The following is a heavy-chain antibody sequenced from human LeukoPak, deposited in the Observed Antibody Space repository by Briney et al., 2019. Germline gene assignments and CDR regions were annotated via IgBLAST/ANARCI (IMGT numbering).Heavy chain of an antibody. V-gene: IGHV1-2*02. Sequence: ASVKVSCKASGYTFTCYYMHWVRQAPGQGLEWMGWINPNSGGTNYAQKFQGRVTMTRDTSISTAYMELSRLRSDDAAVYYCARGAGYSSGWYSLLRYFDYWGQGTLVTVSS. CDR3: ARGAGYSSGWYSLLRYFDY. J-gene: IGHJ4*02. D-gene: IGHD6-19*01. CDR2: INPNSGGT. CDR1: GYTFTCYY.